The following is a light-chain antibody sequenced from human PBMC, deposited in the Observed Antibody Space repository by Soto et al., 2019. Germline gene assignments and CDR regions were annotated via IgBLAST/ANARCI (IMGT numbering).Light chain of an antibody. CDR3: SSYTSSSTLLV. CDR2: DVS. CDR1: SSDVGGYNY. V-gene: IGLV2-14*01. J-gene: IGLJ2*01. Sequence: QSALTQPASVSGSPGQSITISCTGTSSDVGGYNYVSWYQQHPGKAPKLMIYDVSNRPSGVSNRFSGSKSGNTASLTISGLQAEDEADIYCSSYTSSSTLLVFGGGTKLTVL.